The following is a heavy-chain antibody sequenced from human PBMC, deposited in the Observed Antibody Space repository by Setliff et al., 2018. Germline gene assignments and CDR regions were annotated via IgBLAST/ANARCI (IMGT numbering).Heavy chain of an antibody. V-gene: IGHV3-30*04. J-gene: IGHJ4*02. Sequence: GGSLRLSCAASGFIFRSYAMHWVRQAPGKGLEWVAVISSDGANKYYADSVKGRFTISRDNSRNTLYLQMNSLRAEDTAVYFCARVGAGRYGGDGDYWGQGTLVTVSS. D-gene: IGHD2-21*02. CDR3: ARVGAGRYGGDGDY. CDR1: GFIFRSYA. CDR2: ISSDGANK.